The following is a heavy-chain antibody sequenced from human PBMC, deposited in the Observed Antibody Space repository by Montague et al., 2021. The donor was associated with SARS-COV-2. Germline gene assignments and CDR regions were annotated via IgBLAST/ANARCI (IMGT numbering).Heavy chain of an antibody. CDR2: ISSSGGSI. V-gene: IGHV3-48*03. J-gene: IGHJ4*02. D-gene: IGHD2-21*02. CDR3: AREVAGCHGDCNDY. Sequence: SLRLSCAASGFAFSSYAMNWVRQAPGQGLEWIAYISSSGGSIQYKDFMMGRFTIFRDNARNSLYLKMNSLRAEDTAVYYCAREVAGCHGDCNDYWGQGTLVTVSS. CDR1: GFAFSSYA.